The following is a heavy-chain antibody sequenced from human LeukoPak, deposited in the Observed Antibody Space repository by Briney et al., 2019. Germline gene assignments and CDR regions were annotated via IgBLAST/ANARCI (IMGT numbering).Heavy chain of an antibody. CDR2: ISGSNSYI. Sequence: GGSLRLSCAASGFTFSSYTMHWIRQAPGKGLEWVSSISGSNSYIFYADSVKGRFTVSRDNAKDSLYLQMNSLRAEDTAVYYCARDGPGGGYDSDYWGQGTLVIASS. D-gene: IGHD3-3*01. V-gene: IGHV3-21*01. CDR3: ARDGPGGGYDSDY. CDR1: GFTFSSYT. J-gene: IGHJ4*02.